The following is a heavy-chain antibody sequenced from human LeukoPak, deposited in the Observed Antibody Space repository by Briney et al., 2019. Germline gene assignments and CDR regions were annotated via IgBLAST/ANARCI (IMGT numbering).Heavy chain of an antibody. V-gene: IGHV3-21*01. CDR1: GFTFGSYS. Sequence: PGGSLRLSCAASGFTFGSYSMNWVRQAPGKGLEWVSSISSSSSYIYYADSVKGRFTISRDNAKNSLYLQMNSLRAENTAVYYCASGDHYYYGMDVWGQGTTVTVSS. J-gene: IGHJ6*02. D-gene: IGHD2-21*02. CDR3: ASGDHYYYGMDV. CDR2: ISSSSSYI.